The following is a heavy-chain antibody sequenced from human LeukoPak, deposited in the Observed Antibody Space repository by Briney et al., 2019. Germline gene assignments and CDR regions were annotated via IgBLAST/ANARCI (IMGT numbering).Heavy chain of an antibody. D-gene: IGHD5-12*01. V-gene: IGHV3-7*01. CDR1: GFTFSDYW. Sequence: GGSLRLSCTASGFTFSDYWMSWVRQDPGKGLAWVAHIRQDGGDCNYVDSVKGRFTISRDNARNSLFLQMNNLRVEDTAVYYCAVTTMSRAFDYWGKGTLVSVSS. CDR3: AVTTMSRAFDY. CDR2: IRQDGGDC. J-gene: IGHJ4*02.